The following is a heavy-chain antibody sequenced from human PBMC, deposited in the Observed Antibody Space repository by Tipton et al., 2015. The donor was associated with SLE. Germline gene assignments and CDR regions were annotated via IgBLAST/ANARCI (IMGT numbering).Heavy chain of an antibody. CDR1: DDSITTDY. CDR2: VSYSGVT. D-gene: IGHD3-3*01. J-gene: IGHJ5*02. CDR3: ATGEAYYDFVSRSVKPSSVDT. V-gene: IGHV4-59*13. Sequence: TLSLTCTVSDDSITTDYWTWIRQPPGKGLEYIGYVSYSGVTNSNPSLQSRVTMSIDASKNQFSLRLTSVTAADTALYYCATGEAYYDFVSRSVKPSSVDTWGQGTLVTVSS.